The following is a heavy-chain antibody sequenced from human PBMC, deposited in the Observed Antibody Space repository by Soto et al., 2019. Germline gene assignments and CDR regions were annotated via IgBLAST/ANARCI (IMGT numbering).Heavy chain of an antibody. D-gene: IGHD5-18*01. CDR3: ARYIYGYVDY. V-gene: IGHV3-11*06. J-gene: IGHJ4*02. CDR2: ISSSISYT. CDR1: GFTCSDYY. Sequence: GGSLRLSCAASGFTCSDYYMSWIRQAPGKGLEWVSYISSSISYTNYADSVKGRFTISRDNAKNSLYLQMNSLRAEDTAVYYCARYIYGYVDYWGQGTLVTVSS.